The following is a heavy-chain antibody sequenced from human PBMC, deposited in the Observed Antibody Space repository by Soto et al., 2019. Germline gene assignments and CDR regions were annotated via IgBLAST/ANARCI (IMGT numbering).Heavy chain of an antibody. CDR3: ARVRGMTTATKDRGLDV. D-gene: IGHD4-17*01. Sequence: QLQLQESGPGLVKPSETLSLTCSVSGGSISSSGHHWGWIRQPPGKGLEWIGGMHYSGDTYYNPSFKSRLTISVDTSMNQLSLKLNSATAAATAGYYCARVRGMTTATKDRGLDVWGQGTTVNVSS. J-gene: IGHJ6*02. CDR2: MHYSGDT. V-gene: IGHV4-39*01. CDR1: GGSISSSGHH.